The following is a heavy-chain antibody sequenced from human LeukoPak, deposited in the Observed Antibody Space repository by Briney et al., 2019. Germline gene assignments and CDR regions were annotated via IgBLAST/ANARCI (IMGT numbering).Heavy chain of an antibody. Sequence: SETLSLTCAVYGGSFSGYYWSWIRQPPGNGLEWIGEINHSGSTNYNPSLKGRVTISVDTSKNQFSLKLSSVTAADTAVYYCARSGYSYGSDYWGQGTLVTVSS. CDR3: ARSGYSYGSDY. J-gene: IGHJ4*02. D-gene: IGHD5-18*01. CDR1: GGSFSGYY. V-gene: IGHV4-34*01. CDR2: INHSGST.